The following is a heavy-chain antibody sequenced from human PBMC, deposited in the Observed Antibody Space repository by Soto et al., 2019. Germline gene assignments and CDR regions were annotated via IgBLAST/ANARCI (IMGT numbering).Heavy chain of an antibody. V-gene: IGHV3-23*01. CDR1: GFTFSNYA. D-gene: IGHD3-22*01. Sequence: PGGSLRLSCAASGFTFSNYAMNWVRHAPGKGLEWVSTISGRGVSTYYADSVKGRFTISRDNSKNILYLQMNSLRAEDTAVYYCAKATMTLVVIRLDSWGQGTMVTV. J-gene: IGHJ4*02. CDR3: AKATMTLVVIRLDS. CDR2: ISGRGVST.